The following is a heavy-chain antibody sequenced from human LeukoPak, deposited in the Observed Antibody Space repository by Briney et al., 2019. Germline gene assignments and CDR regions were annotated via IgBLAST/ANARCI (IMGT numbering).Heavy chain of an antibody. J-gene: IGHJ4*02. CDR1: GFTFSSYA. D-gene: IGHD3-3*01. CDR3: AKDPDVGEFWSGQYYFDY. CDR2: ISGSGGRT. V-gene: IGHV3-23*01. Sequence: GASLRLSCAASGFTFSSYAMSWVRQAPGKGLEWVSAISGSGGRTYYADSVKGRFTISRDNSKNTLYLQMNSLRAEDTAVYYCAKDPDVGEFWSGQYYFDYWGQGTLVTVSS.